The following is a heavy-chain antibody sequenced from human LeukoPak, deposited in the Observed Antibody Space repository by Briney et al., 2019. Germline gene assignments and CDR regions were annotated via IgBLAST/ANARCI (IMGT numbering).Heavy chain of an antibody. J-gene: IGHJ4*02. CDR3: ARRYTASPGERFDY. Sequence: PSETLSLTCTVSGGSISSYYWSWIRQPPGKGLEWIGYIYYSGNTNYNPSLSSRVTISLDTSKSQFSLMLRSLTAADTAMYYCARRYTASPGERFDYWGQGILVTVSS. CDR1: GGSISSYY. D-gene: IGHD2-2*02. CDR2: IYYSGNT. V-gene: IGHV4-59*08.